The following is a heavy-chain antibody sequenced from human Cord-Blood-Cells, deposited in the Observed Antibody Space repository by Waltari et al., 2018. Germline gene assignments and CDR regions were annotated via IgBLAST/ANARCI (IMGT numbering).Heavy chain of an antibody. CDR1: GYSFTSYW. CDR2: IYPGDSDT. CDR3: ARSSSSWYQFDY. Sequence: EVQLVQSGAEVKKPGESLKISCKGSGYSFTSYWIGWVRQMPGIGLEWMGIIYPGDSDTRYSPSFQGQVTISADRSISTSFLQGISLKASDTAMYYCARSSSSWYQFDYWGQGTLVTVSS. V-gene: IGHV5-51*01. J-gene: IGHJ4*02. D-gene: IGHD6-13*01.